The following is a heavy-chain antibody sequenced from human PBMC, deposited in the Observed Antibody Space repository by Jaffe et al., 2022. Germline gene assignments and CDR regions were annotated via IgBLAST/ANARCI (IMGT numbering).Heavy chain of an antibody. J-gene: IGHJ4*02. CDR1: GFNFHNYA. CDR3: VRRFGSAYDY. Sequence: EVQLVESGGDLVQPGGSLRLSCEASGFNFHNYAMHWVRQAPGKRLESVSSTSGDGTYTFYVNSVKGRFTISRDNSKATLYLQMGSLRVDDTGVYYCVRRFGSAYDYWGQGTLVTVSS. D-gene: IGHD6-25*01. CDR2: TSGDGTYT. V-gene: IGHV3-64*01.